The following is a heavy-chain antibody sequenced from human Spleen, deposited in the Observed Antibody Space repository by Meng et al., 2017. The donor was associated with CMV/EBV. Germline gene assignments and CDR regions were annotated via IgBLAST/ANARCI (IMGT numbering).Heavy chain of an antibody. CDR3: ARERGSDVFYYYYAMDV. CDR2: IGSSSSFI. J-gene: IGHJ6*02. D-gene: IGHD3-10*01. V-gene: IGHV3-21*01. Sequence: GESLKISCAASGFTVSSNYMSWVRQAPGKGLEWVSSIGSSSSFIYYADSVMGRFTISRDNAKNSLYLQMNSLRAEDTAVYYCARERGSDVFYYYYAMDVWGQGTTVTVSS. CDR1: GFTVSSNY.